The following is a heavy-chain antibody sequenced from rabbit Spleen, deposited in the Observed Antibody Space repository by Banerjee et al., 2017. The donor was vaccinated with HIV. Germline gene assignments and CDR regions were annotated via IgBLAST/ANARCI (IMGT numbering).Heavy chain of an antibody. CDR3: VRGASGSGYYSL. D-gene: IGHD1-1*01. Sequence: QLVESGGGLVQPGGSLKLSCKASGFDFSTYSMSWVRQAPGKGLEWIGYIDLLFGTTYYANWVNGRFTISSHNAQNTLYLQLHSLTAADTATYFCVRGASGSGYYSLWGQGTLVTVS. V-gene: IGHV1S7*01. CDR2: IDLLFGTT. J-gene: IGHJ3*01. CDR1: GFDFSTYS.